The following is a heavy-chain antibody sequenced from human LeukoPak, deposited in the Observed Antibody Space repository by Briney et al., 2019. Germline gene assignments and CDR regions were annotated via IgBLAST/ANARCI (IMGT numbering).Heavy chain of an antibody. J-gene: IGHJ4*02. CDR1: EFTFSTSG. CDR2: ISSSSATL. CDR3: ARGTTVLDF. Sequence: GGSLRLSCAPSEFTFSTSGMNWVRQAPGKGLEWISYISSSSATLDYADSVKGRFTISRDNAKNSLYLQMNSLRAEDTAVYYCARGTTVLDFGGQGTRVAVSS. V-gene: IGHV3-48*04. D-gene: IGHD1-1*01.